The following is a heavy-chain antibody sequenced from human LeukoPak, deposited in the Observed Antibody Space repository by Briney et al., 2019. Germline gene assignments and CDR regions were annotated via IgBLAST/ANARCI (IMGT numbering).Heavy chain of an antibody. CDR1: GFTFSSYG. V-gene: IGHV3-15*01. CDR3: TTRGRFSPFDP. D-gene: IGHD3-10*01. CDR2: IKSKTGGGTT. J-gene: IGHJ5*02. Sequence: PGGSLRLSCAASGFTFSSYGMSWVRQAPGKGLEWVGRIKSKTGGGTTDYAAPVKGRFTISRDDSKNTLYLQMNSLKTEDTAVYYCTTRGRFSPFDPWGQGTLVTVSS.